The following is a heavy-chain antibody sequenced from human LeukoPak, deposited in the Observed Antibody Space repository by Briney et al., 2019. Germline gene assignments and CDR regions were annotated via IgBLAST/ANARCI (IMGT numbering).Heavy chain of an antibody. CDR1: GGSFSGYY. CDR3: AREGGLNDP. Sequence: NASETLSLTCAVYGGSFSGYYWSWIRQPPGKGLEWIGEINHSGSTNYNPSLKSRVTISVDTSKNQFSLKLSSVTAADTAVYYCAREGGLNDPWGQGTLVTVSS. J-gene: IGHJ5*02. D-gene: IGHD3/OR15-3a*01. V-gene: IGHV4-34*01. CDR2: INHSGST.